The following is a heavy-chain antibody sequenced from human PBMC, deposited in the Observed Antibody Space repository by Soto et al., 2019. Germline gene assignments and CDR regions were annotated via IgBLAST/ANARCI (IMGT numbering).Heavy chain of an antibody. Sequence: GGSLRLSCAASGFTFSSYAMSWVRQAPGKGLEWVSAISGSGGSTYYADSVKGRFTISRDNSKNTLYLQMNSLRAEDTAVYYCAKEGEAGNPAYYYYGMDVWGQGTTVTVSS. CDR1: GFTFSSYA. V-gene: IGHV3-23*01. D-gene: IGHD3-16*01. CDR3: AKEGEAGNPAYYYYGMDV. J-gene: IGHJ6*02. CDR2: ISGSGGST.